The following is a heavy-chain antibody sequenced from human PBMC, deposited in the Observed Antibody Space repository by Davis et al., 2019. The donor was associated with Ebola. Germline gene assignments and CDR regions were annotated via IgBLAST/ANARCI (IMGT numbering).Heavy chain of an antibody. Sequence: GESLKISCAASGFTFSSYWMSWVRQAPGKGLEWVANIKQDGSEKYYVDSVKGRFTISRDNSKNTLYLQMNSLRAEDTAVYYCARVSSSGWYELGYWGQGTLVTVSS. D-gene: IGHD6-19*01. CDR2: IKQDGSEK. CDR3: ARVSSSGWYELGY. V-gene: IGHV3-7*01. J-gene: IGHJ4*02. CDR1: GFTFSSYW.